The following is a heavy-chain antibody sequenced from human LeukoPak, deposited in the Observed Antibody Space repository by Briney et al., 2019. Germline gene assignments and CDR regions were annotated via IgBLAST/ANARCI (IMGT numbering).Heavy chain of an antibody. V-gene: IGHV3-15*01. CDR1: GFIFSSYA. CDR2: IKSKTDGGTT. CDR3: TTDYYGSGSYPDAFDI. J-gene: IGHJ3*02. Sequence: GGSLRLSCAASGFIFSSYAMNWVRQAPGKGLEWVGRIKSKTDGGTTDCAAPVKGRFTISRDDSKNTLYLQMNSLKTEDTAVYYCTTDYYGSGSYPDAFDIWGRGTMVTVSS. D-gene: IGHD3-10*01.